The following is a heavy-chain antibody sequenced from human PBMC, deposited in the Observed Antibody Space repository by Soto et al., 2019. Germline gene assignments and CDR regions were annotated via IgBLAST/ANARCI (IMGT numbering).Heavy chain of an antibody. J-gene: IGHJ4*02. CDR1: GFTFSYYG. Sequence: QVQLVESGGGVVQPGRSLRLSCAASGFTFSYYGMHWVRQAPGKGLEWVAVISNDGTNEYNADSVRGRFAISRDNSKNTLYLQMHSLRAEDTAVYYCAKDSGRGSADYYFDYWGQGTLVTVSS. V-gene: IGHV3-30*18. CDR3: AKDSGRGSADYYFDY. D-gene: IGHD3-10*01. CDR2: ISNDGTNE.